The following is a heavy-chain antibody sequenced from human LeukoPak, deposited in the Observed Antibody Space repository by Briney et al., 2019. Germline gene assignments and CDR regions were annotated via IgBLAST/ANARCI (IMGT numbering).Heavy chain of an antibody. D-gene: IGHD6-19*01. V-gene: IGHV4-59*01. J-gene: IGHJ4*02. Sequence: ASETLSLTCTVSGGSISSYYWSWIRQPPGKGLEWIGYIYYSRSTNYNPSLKSRVTISVDTSKNQFSLKLSSVTAADTAVYYCAMIAVAGSTFDYWGQGTLVTVSS. CDR2: IYYSRST. CDR1: GGSISSYY. CDR3: AMIAVAGSTFDY.